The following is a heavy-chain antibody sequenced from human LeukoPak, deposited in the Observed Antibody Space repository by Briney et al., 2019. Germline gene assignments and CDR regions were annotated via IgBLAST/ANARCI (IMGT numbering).Heavy chain of an antibody. V-gene: IGHV4-38-2*01. CDR3: ARQDGASAGVIYMDV. Sequence: PSETLSLTCAVSGYSISSGYYRDWIRQPPGKGLEWIGSIYRSGTTYYNVSLKSRVTISVDTSKNQFSLKLSSVAAADAAVYYCARQDGASAGVIYMDVWGKGTTVTVSS. J-gene: IGHJ6*03. D-gene: IGHD6-13*01. CDR1: GYSISSGYY. CDR2: IYRSGTT.